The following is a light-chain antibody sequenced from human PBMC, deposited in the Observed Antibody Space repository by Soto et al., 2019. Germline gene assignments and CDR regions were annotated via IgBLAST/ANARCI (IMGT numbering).Light chain of an antibody. J-gene: IGLJ1*01. V-gene: IGLV2-23*02. CDR1: NSDIGSYNL. CDR2: DVT. Sequence: QSALTQPASVSGSPGQSITISCTGTNSDIGSYNLVSWYQQHPGKAPKLMIYDVTKRPSGVSNRFSGSKSGNTASLTISGLQAEDEADYYCCSYAGSDTDVFGTGTKLTVL. CDR3: CSYAGSDTDV.